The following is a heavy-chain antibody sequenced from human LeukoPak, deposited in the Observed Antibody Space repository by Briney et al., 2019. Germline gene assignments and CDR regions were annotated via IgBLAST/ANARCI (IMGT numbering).Heavy chain of an antibody. CDR1: GGSISSGGYS. CDR3: ARGRRGYSYGPPDFDY. J-gene: IGHJ4*02. V-gene: IGHV4-30-2*01. CDR2: IYHSGST. D-gene: IGHD5-18*01. Sequence: SETLSLTCAVSGGSISSGGYSWSWIRQPPGTGLEWIGYIYHSGSTYYNPSLKSRVTISVDRSKNQFSLKLSSVTAADTAVYYCARGRRGYSYGPPDFDYWGQGTLVTVSS.